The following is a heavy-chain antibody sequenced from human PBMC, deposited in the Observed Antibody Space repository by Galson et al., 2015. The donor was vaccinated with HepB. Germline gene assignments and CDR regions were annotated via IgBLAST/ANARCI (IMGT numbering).Heavy chain of an antibody. CDR1: GFTFSSYS. V-gene: IGHV3-21*01. CDR3: ARGCSRGTCSSPRALDV. CDR2: ISSSSSYI. D-gene: IGHD2-15*01. J-gene: IGHJ3*01. Sequence: SLRLSCAASGFTFSSYSMNWVRQAPGKGLEWVSSISSSSSYIYYADSVKGRFTISRDNAKNSLYLQMNSLRAGDSGVYYCARGCSRGTCSSPRALDVWGQGTLVTVSS.